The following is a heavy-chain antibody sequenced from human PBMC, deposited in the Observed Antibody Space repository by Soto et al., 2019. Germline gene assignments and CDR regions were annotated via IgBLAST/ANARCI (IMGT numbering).Heavy chain of an antibody. CDR3: ARDILFDY. D-gene: IGHD2-15*01. Sequence: ASVKVSCKASEYTFTNYALHWVRQAPGQRLEWMGWINAGNGNTKYSRKFQGRVTITRDTSASTAYMELSSLRSEDTAVYYCARDILFDYWGQGTLVTVSS. CDR2: INAGNGNT. V-gene: IGHV1-3*01. CDR1: EYTFTNYA. J-gene: IGHJ4*02.